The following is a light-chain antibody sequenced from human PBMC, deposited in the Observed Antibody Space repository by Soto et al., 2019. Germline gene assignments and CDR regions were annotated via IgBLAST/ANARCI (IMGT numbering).Light chain of an antibody. CDR2: RAS. CDR1: QNIDNW. J-gene: IGKJ4*01. CDR3: QAYNSY. Sequence: DIQMTQSPYTLSASVGDRVTITCRTSQNIDNWLAWYQQKPGKPPKLMIYRASSFETRVPSRFSGSGSGTELTLTISNLQPDDSGTYYCQAYNSYFGGGTKVEIK. V-gene: IGKV1-5*03.